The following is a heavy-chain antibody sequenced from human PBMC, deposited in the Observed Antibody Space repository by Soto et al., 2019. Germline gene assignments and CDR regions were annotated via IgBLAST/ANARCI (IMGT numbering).Heavy chain of an antibody. D-gene: IGHD3-10*01. J-gene: IGHJ4*02. CDR2: IYSGGYT. CDR1: GFTVSNNY. V-gene: IGHV3-53*01. CDR3: AGRRGGGGY. Sequence: EVQLVESGGGLIQPGGSLRLSCAVSGFTVSNNYMSWVRQAPGRGVEGVSVIYSGGYTAYGDSVKGRFTISRDNSKTTLIFHGHGLGAGDRAVFFWAGRRGGGGYWGQGTLVTVSS.